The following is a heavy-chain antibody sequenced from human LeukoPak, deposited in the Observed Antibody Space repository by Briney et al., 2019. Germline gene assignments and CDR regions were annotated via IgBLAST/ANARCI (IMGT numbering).Heavy chain of an antibody. V-gene: IGHV1-18*01. Sequence: ASVKASCKASGYTFTTYGITWVRQAPGQGLEWMGWISTHNGNTNYAQNLQGRVTMTTDTSTSTAQMELRSLRSDDTAVYYCARGGGRYSSSWEIDYWGQGTLVTVSS. J-gene: IGHJ4*02. CDR1: GYTFTTYG. CDR3: ARGGGRYSSSWEIDY. CDR2: ISTHNGNT. D-gene: IGHD6-13*01.